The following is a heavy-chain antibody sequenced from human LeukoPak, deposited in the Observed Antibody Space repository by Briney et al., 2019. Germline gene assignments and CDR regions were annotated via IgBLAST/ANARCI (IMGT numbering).Heavy chain of an antibody. CDR1: GYTFTGYY. D-gene: IGHD2-2*01. J-gene: IGHJ4*02. CDR2: INPNSGGT. Sequence: ASVKVSCKASGYTFTGYYMHWVRQAPGQGLEWMGWINPNSGGTNYAQKFQGRVTMTRDTSISTAYMELSRLRSDDTAVYYCARTLGYCSSTSCLSIDYWGQGTLVTVSS. V-gene: IGHV1-2*02. CDR3: ARTLGYCSSTSCLSIDY.